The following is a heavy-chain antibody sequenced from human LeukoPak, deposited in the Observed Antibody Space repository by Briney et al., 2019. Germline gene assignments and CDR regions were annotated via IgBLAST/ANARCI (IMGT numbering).Heavy chain of an antibody. D-gene: IGHD3-3*01. J-gene: IGHJ4*02. Sequence: ASVKVSCKASGYTVTDYYMQWVRQAPGEGFEWMGWINAKSGGTNYVQKFQGRVIMTRDTSISTAYMELSSLRSDDTAVYYCARGNFWRGYYPLDYWGQGTPVTVSS. CDR3: ARGNFWRGYYPLDY. CDR2: INAKSGGT. CDR1: GYTVTDYY. V-gene: IGHV1-2*02.